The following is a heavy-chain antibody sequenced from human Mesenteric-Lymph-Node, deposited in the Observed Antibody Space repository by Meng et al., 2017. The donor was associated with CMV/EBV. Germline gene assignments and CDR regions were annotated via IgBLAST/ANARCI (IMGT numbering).Heavy chain of an antibody. V-gene: IGHV1-2*06. J-gene: IGHJ4*02. CDR1: GYTFNGYY. Sequence: CKAAGYTFNGYYMHWVRQAPGQGVEWMGRINPNSGGTNYAQNFQGRVAMTRDTSISTAYMELSRLRSDDTAVYYCASELTGGSGFDYWGQGTLVTVSS. CDR3: ASELTGGSGFDY. D-gene: IGHD7-27*01. CDR2: INPNSGGT.